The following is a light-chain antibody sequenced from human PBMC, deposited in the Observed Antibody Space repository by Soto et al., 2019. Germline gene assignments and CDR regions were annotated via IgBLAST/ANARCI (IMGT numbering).Light chain of an antibody. J-gene: IGKJ1*01. CDR3: QQSYSILGRT. V-gene: IGKV1-39*01. Sequence: DIQMTQSPSSLSASVGDRVTITCRASQSISSYLNWYQQKPGKAPKLLICAASSLQSGVPSRFSGSGSATDFTLTISSLQPEDFATYYCQQSYSILGRTFGQGTKVEMK. CDR1: QSISSY. CDR2: AAS.